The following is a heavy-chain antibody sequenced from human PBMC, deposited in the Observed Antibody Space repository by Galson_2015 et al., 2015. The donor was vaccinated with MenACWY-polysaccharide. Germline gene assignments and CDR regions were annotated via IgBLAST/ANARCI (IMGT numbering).Heavy chain of an antibody. CDR3: ARVGVCSGGSCYKMFDV. D-gene: IGHD2-15*01. V-gene: IGHV3-74*01. J-gene: IGHJ3*01. CDR1: GFTFSNYI. Sequence: SLRLSCAASGFTFSNYIMHWVRQAPGKGLVWVSRITGDGSDTRYAGSVKGRFTISRDDARNTLYLQMNSLRDEDTAVCYCARVGVCSGGSCYKMFDVWGQGTMVTVSS. CDR2: ITGDGSDT.